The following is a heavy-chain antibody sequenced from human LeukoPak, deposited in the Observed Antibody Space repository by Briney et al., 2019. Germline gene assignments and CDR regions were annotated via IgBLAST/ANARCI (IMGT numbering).Heavy chain of an antibody. CDR1: GYDFSSKW. D-gene: IGHD4-17*01. CDR3: ARLAPDYADYWLVH. V-gene: IGHV5-51*01. J-gene: IGHJ5*02. CDR2: IYPLDSIT. Sequence: GESLKISCQTAGYDFSSKWVGCVRQMPGKGLEWMGIIYPLDSITRYSPSFQGHVTISADTSINTAYLHWTSLKPSDTAIYYCARLAPDYADYWLVHWGQGTLVTVSS.